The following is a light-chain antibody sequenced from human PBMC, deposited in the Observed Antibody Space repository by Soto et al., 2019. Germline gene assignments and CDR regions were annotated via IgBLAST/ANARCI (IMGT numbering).Light chain of an antibody. CDR3: QQYGSSPIS. CDR2: GAS. V-gene: IGKV3-20*01. Sequence: EIVLTQSPGTLSLSPGERATLSCRASQSVSSSYLAWYQQKPGQAPRLLIYGASSRATGIPDRFSGSGSGTDFTLTISRREPEDFAVYYCQQYGSSPISFGQGTRLESK. CDR1: QSVSSSY. J-gene: IGKJ5*01.